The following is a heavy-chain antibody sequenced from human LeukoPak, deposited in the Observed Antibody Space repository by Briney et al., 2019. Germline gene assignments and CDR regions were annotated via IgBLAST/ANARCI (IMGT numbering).Heavy chain of an antibody. V-gene: IGHV5-51*01. Sequence: GESLKISWKGSGYSFTKYWIARVRQMPGKGLEGMGIIYPWDSDTRSRPSFQAQVPISADKSLSTAYLPWSSLKASDTATYHCARRDGYAASDIWGQATMVSVSS. J-gene: IGHJ3*02. D-gene: IGHD5-24*01. CDR2: IYPWDSDT. CDR1: GYSFTKYW. CDR3: ARRDGYAASDI.